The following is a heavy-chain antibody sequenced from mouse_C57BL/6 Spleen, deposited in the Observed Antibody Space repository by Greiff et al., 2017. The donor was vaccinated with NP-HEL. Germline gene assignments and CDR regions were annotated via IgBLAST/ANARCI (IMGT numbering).Heavy chain of an antibody. CDR3: ARKDYGS. V-gene: IGHV1-76*01. CDR1: GYTFTDYY. J-gene: IGHJ1*03. D-gene: IGHD1-1*01. CDR2: IYPGSGNT. Sequence: QVQLQQSGAELVRPGASVKLSCKASGYTFTDYYINWVKQRPGQGLEWIARIYPGSGNTYYNEKFKGKATLTAEKSSSTAYMQLSSLTSEDSAVYFCARKDYGSWGTGTTVTVSS.